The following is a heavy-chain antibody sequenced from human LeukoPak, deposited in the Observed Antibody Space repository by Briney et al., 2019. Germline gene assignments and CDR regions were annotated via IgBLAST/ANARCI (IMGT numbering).Heavy chain of an antibody. CDR3: ARRLSTWSEGWFDP. Sequence: ASVKVSCKASGYTFTAYYIHWVRQAPGQGREWMGWINPSSGDTNYAQKFQGRVTMTRDTSITTAYMDLTSLTSDDTAVYYCARRLSTWSEGWFDPWGQGTLVTVSS. J-gene: IGHJ5*02. CDR2: INPSSGDT. V-gene: IGHV1-2*02. CDR1: GYTFTAYY. D-gene: IGHD6-13*01.